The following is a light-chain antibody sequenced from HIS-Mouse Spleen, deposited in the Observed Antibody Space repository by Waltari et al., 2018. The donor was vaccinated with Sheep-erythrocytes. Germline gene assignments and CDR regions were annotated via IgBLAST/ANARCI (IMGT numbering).Light chain of an antibody. CDR2: QDS. J-gene: IGLJ3*02. CDR1: NLGDKY. CDR3: QAWDSSTAWV. V-gene: IGLV3-1*01. Sequence: SYELTQPPSVSVSPGQTASITCSGDNLGDKYACWYQQKSGKSPVLVIYQDSKRPSGLPERFSGSNSGNTATLTISGTQAMDEADYYCQAWDSSTAWVFGGGTKLTVL.